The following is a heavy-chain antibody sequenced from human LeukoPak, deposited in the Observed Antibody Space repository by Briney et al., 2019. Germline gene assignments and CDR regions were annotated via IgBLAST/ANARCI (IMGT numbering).Heavy chain of an antibody. CDR1: GYTFTSYG. Sequence: GASVKVSCTASGYTFTSYGISWVRQAPGQGLEWMGWISAYNGNTNYAQKLQGRVTMTTDTSTSTAYMELRSLRSDDTAVYYCAAVVIYGDYLYWGQGTLVTVSS. CDR3: AAVVIYGDYLY. J-gene: IGHJ4*02. V-gene: IGHV1-18*01. D-gene: IGHD4-17*01. CDR2: ISAYNGNT.